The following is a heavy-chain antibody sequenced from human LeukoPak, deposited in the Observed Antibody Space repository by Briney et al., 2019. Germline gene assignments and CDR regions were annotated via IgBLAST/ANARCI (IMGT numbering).Heavy chain of an antibody. Sequence: PSETLSLTCTVSGGSISSSGYYWGWIRQPPGKGLEWIGAIYYSGSTYYNPSLKSRVAISADTSKHQLSLRLSSVTAADTAVYYCATISSSWTEYFQHWGQVTMVTVSS. J-gene: IGHJ1*01. CDR3: ATISSSWTEYFQH. CDR1: GGSISSSGYY. V-gene: IGHV4-39*01. D-gene: IGHD6-13*01. CDR2: IYYSGST.